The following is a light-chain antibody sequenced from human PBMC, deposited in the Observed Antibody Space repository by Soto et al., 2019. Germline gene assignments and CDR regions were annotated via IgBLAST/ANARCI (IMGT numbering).Light chain of an antibody. Sequence: SYELTQPSSVSVSPGQTARITCSGDVLAKKYARWFQQKPGQAPVLVIYKDSERPSGIPERFSGSSSGTTVTLTISGAQVEDEADYYCYSGADNNRVFGGGTKLTVL. CDR3: YSGADNNRV. CDR2: KDS. J-gene: IGLJ3*02. CDR1: VLAKKY. V-gene: IGLV3-27*01.